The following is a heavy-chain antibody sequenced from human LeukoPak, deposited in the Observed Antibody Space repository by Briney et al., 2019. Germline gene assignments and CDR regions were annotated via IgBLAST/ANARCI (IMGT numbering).Heavy chain of an antibody. CDR1: GGTFSSYA. CDR2: IIPIFGTA. D-gene: IGHD6-6*01. J-gene: IGHJ6*03. CDR3: ASEDEKYSSSDYYYYMDV. Sequence: SVTVSCKASGGTFSSYAISWVRQAPGQGLEWMGGIIPIFGTANYAQKFQGRVTITTDESTSTAYMELSSLRSEDTAVYYCASEDEKYSSSDYYYYMDVWGKGTTVTVSS. V-gene: IGHV1-69*05.